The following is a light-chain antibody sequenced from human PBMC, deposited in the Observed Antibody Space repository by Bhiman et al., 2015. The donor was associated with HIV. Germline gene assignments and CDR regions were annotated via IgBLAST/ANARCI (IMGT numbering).Light chain of an antibody. CDR3: GTWDSSLNGWAV. CDR1: SSNIGNNY. V-gene: IGLV1-51*02. J-gene: IGLJ1*01. Sequence: QSVLTQPPSVSAAPGQKVTISCSGGSSNIGNNYVSWYQQLPGTAPKLLIYENSKRPSGIPDRFSASKSGTSATLAITGLQTGDEADYYCGTWDSSLNGWAVFGTGTQVTVL. CDR2: ENS.